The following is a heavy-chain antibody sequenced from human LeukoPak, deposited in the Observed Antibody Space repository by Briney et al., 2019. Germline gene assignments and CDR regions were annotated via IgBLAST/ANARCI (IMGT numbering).Heavy chain of an antibody. CDR1: GYSFTTYA. J-gene: IGHJ4*02. CDR3: AREGFNRKYDY. CDR2: ISSYNGNT. V-gene: IGHV1-18*01. Sequence: ASVKVSCKASGYSFTTYAITWVRQAPGQGLEWMGWISSYNGNTIYAQKLQGRVTMTTDTSTSTAYMVLRSLRSDDTAVYYCAREGFNRKYDYWGQGTLVTVSS.